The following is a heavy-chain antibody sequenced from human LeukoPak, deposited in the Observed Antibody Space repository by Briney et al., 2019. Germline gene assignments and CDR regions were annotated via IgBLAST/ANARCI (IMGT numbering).Heavy chain of an antibody. D-gene: IGHD2-15*01. CDR2: IYTGGST. Sequence: RGSLRLSCAASGFTVSSNYMNWVRQAPGKGLEWVSVIYTGGSTNYADSVKGRFIISRDNSKNTLYLQMNSLRAEDTAVYYCARVYWNWGQGTLVTVSS. V-gene: IGHV3-66*01. J-gene: IGHJ4*02. CDR3: ARVYWN. CDR1: GFTVSSNY.